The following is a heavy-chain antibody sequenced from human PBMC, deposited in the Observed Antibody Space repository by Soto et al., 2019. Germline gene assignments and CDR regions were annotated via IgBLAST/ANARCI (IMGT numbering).Heavy chain of an antibody. CDR2: ISYDGSNK. Sequence: QVQLVESGGGVVQPGRSLILSCAASGFTFSSYAMHWVRQAPGKGLEWVAVISYDGSNKYYADSVKGRFTISRDNSKNTLYLQMNSLRAEDTAVYYCARAAHTISLFDPWGQGTLVTVSS. CDR3: ARAAHTISLFDP. V-gene: IGHV3-30-3*01. CDR1: GFTFSSYA. J-gene: IGHJ5*02. D-gene: IGHD3-3*01.